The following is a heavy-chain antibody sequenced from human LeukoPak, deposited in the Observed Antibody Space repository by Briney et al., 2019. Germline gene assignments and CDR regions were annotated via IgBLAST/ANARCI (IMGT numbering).Heavy chain of an antibody. J-gene: IGHJ4*02. D-gene: IGHD2-2*01. CDR3: ARPTPPYCSSTSCLPPDY. V-gene: IGHV1-18*01. CDR1: GYTFTSYG. Sequence: ASVKVSCKASGYTFTSYGISWVRQAPGQGLEWMGWISPYNGNTNYAQKLQGRVTMTTDTSTSTAYMELRSLRSDDTAVYYCARPTPPYCSSTSCLPPDYWGQGTLVTVSS. CDR2: ISPYNGNT.